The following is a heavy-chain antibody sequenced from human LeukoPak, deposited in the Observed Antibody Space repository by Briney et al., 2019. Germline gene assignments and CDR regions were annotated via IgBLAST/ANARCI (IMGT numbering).Heavy chain of an antibody. CDR1: GTSITRTY. CDR3: ARQGDDWGLQPAYYFDY. V-gene: IGHV4-59*08. J-gene: IGHJ4*02. CDR2: VYDTGDT. Sequence: SETLSLTCTVSGTSITRTYWSWIRQPPGRGLESVGYVYDTGDTNYNPSLKSRVTMSLDTSKNQFSLKLSSVTAADTAVYYCARQGDDWGLQPAYYFDYWGQGTLVTVSS. D-gene: IGHD2-21*02.